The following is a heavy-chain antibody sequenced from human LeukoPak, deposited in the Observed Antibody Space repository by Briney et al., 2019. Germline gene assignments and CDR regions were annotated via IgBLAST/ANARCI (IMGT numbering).Heavy chain of an antibody. CDR2: IWYDGSNE. Sequence: GGSLRLSCVASGITFSSFGMHWVRQAPGKGLEWVAFIWYDGSNEYYADSVKGRFTISRDNSKNTLYLQMNSLRAEDTAMYYCARDSPVTAGPFDPWGQGTLVTVSS. CDR3: ARDSPVTAGPFDP. V-gene: IGHV3-33*01. D-gene: IGHD4-11*01. J-gene: IGHJ5*02. CDR1: GITFSSFG.